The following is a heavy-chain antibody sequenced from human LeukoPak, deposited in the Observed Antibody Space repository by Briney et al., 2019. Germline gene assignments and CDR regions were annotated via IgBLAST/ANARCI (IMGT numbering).Heavy chain of an antibody. J-gene: IGHJ5*02. CDR2: MNPNSGNT. D-gene: IGHD2-2*01. CDR3: ASRYCSSTSCYYNWFDP. V-gene: IGHV1-8*01. CDR1: GYTFTSYD. Sequence: ASVKVSCKGSGYTFTSYDINWVRQAPGQGLEWMGWMNPNSGNTGYAKKFQGRVTMTRNTSISTAYMELSSLRSEDTAVYYCASRYCSSTSCYYNWFDPWGQGTLVTVSS.